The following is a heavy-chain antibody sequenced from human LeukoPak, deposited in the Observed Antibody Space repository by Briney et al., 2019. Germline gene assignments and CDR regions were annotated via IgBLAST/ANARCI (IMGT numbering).Heavy chain of an antibody. CDR1: GYTFTGYY. J-gene: IGHJ5*02. D-gene: IGHD4-23*01. V-gene: IGHV1-2*04. CDR2: INPNSGGT. Sequence: ASVKVSCKASGYTFTGYYIHWVRQAPGQGLEWMGWINPNSGGTNYAQKFQGWVTMTRDTSISTDYMEVSRLKSDDTAVYYCARATADYGGNSLWFDPWGQGTLVTVSS. CDR3: ARATADYGGNSLWFDP.